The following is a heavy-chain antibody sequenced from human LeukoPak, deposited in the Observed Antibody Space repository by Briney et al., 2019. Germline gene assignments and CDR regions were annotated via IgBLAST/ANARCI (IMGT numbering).Heavy chain of an antibody. V-gene: IGHV1-69*13. D-gene: IGHD2-15*01. J-gene: IGHJ5*02. Sequence: SVKVSCKASGGTFSSYAISWVRQAPGQGLEWMGGIIPIFGTANYAQKFQGRVTITADEPTSTAYMELSSLRSEDTAVYYCARDREYCSGGSCYSNWFDPWGQGTLVTVSS. CDR3: ARDREYCSGGSCYSNWFDP. CDR2: IIPIFGTA. CDR1: GGTFSSYA.